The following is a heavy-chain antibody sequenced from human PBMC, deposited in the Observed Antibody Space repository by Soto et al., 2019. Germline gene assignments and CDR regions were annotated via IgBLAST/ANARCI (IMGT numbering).Heavy chain of an antibody. V-gene: IGHV3-23*01. D-gene: IGHD2-21*02. CDR1: GFSFSSYA. CDR2: ISSRTGSS. J-gene: IGHJ6*02. CDR3: AKEVGGYSARYGMDV. Sequence: EVKLLESGGGSVQPGGSLRLSCAASGFSFSSYAMTWVRQAPGRGLEWVSTISSRTGSSYYADSVKDRFTISRDDSKNILYLRMSSLRDDDTALYYCAKEVGGYSARYGMDVWGQGTTVTVAS.